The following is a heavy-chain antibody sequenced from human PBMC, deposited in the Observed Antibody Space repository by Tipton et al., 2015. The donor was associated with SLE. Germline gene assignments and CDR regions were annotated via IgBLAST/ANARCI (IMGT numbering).Heavy chain of an antibody. J-gene: IGHJ4*02. CDR2: IYYSGST. Sequence: TLSLTCTVSGGSISSGGYYWSWIRQHPGKGLEWIGYIYYSGSTNYNPSLKSRVTISVDTSKNQFSLKLSSVTAADTAVYYCARGSSSWYLNYWGQGTLVTVSS. V-gene: IGHV4-61*08. CDR1: GGSISSGGYY. D-gene: IGHD6-13*01. CDR3: ARGSSSWYLNY.